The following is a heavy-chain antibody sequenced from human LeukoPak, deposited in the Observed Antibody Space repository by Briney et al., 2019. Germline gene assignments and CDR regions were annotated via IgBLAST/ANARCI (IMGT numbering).Heavy chain of an antibody. CDR2: INHSGST. CDR3: ARELATVVTPGWYFDY. D-gene: IGHD4-23*01. V-gene: IGHV4-34*01. Sequence: SETLSLTCAVYGASFSGYYWSWIRQPPGKGLEWIGEINHSGSTNYNPSLKSRVTISVDTSKNQFSLRLSSVTAADTAVYYCARELATVVTPGWYFDYWGQGTLVTVSS. J-gene: IGHJ4*02. CDR1: GASFSGYY.